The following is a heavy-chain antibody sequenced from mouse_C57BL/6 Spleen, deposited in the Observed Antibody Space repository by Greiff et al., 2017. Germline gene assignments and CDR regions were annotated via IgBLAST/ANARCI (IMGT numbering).Heavy chain of an antibody. D-gene: IGHD2-4*01. J-gene: IGHJ4*01. CDR3: ARCDYDGNYAMDY. CDR2: IYPGSGST. Sequence: QVQLQQPGAELVKPGASVKMSCKASGYTFTSYWITWVKQRPGQGLEWIGDIYPGSGSTNYNEKFKSKATLTVATSSSTAYMQLSSLTSEDSAVYYCARCDYDGNYAMDYWGQGTSVTVSS. CDR1: GYTFTSYW. V-gene: IGHV1-55*01.